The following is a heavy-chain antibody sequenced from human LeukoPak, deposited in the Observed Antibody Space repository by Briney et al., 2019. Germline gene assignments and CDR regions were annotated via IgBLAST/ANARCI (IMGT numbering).Heavy chain of an antibody. D-gene: IGHD3-22*01. J-gene: IGHJ4*02. Sequence: SVKVSCKTSGGTFSTYAISWVRQAPGQGLEWMGGIIPIFGTGNYAQKFQGRVTITADESTSTAYMEPSSLRSEDTAVYYCARGLGDSSGYYYSDYWGQGTLVTVSS. CDR3: ARGLGDSSGYYYSDY. CDR1: GGTFSTYA. V-gene: IGHV1-69*01. CDR2: IIPIFGTG.